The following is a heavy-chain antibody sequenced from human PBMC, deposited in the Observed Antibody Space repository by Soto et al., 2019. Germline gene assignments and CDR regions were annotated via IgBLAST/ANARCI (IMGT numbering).Heavy chain of an antibody. V-gene: IGHV1-18*01. Sequence: VKVSCKASGYTFTSYGISWVRQAPGQGLEWMGWISAYNGNTNYAQKLQGRVTMTTDTSTSTAYMELRSLRSDDTAVYYCARDLSYGGWFGGWYFDLWGRGTLVT. CDR1: GYTFTSYG. J-gene: IGHJ2*01. CDR3: ARDLSYGGWFGGWYFDL. CDR2: ISAYNGNT. D-gene: IGHD6-19*01.